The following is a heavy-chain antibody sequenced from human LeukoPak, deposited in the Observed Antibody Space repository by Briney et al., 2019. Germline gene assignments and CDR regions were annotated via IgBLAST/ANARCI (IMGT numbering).Heavy chain of an antibody. D-gene: IGHD2-2*01. J-gene: IGHJ4*02. CDR3: ARANALYCSSTSCLFDY. CDR2: INPNSGGT. V-gene: IGHV1-2*02. Sequence: ASVKASCKASGYTFTDYYIHWVRQAPGQGLEWMAWINPNSGGTYYAQNFHDRITLTRDTSISTAYMELSRLRSDDTAIYYCARANALYCSSTSCLFDYWGQGTLVTVSS. CDR1: GYTFTDYY.